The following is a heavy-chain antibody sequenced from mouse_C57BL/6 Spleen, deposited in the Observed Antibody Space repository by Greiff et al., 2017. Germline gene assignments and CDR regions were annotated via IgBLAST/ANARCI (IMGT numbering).Heavy chain of an antibody. CDR2: INPGSGGT. J-gene: IGHJ2*01. CDR3: ARWGDYAFDY. Sequence: QVQLQQSGAELVRPGTSVKVSCKASGYAFTNYLIEWVKQRPGQGLEWIGVINPGSGGTNYNEKFKGKATLTADKSSSTAYMQLSSLTSEDSAVYFCARWGDYAFDYWGQGTTLTVS. CDR1: GYAFTNYL. V-gene: IGHV1-54*01. D-gene: IGHD2-4*01.